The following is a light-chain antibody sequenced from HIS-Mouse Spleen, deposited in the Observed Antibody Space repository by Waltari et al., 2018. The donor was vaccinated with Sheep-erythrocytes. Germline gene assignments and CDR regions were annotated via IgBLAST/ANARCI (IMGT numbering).Light chain of an antibody. J-gene: IGLJ3*02. CDR1: SSDVGGYTY. CDR3: SSYGGSNNWE. CDR2: EVS. V-gene: IGLV2-8*01. Sequence: QSALTQPPSASGSPGQSVTIPCTGTSSDVGGYTYFSWYQQHPGKAPKLMSYEVSKRPSGVPDRFSGSKSGNTASLTVSGLQAEDEADYYCSSYGGSNNWEFGGGTKLTVL.